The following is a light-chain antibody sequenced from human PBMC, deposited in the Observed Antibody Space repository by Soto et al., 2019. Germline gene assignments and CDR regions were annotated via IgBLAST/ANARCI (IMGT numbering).Light chain of an antibody. V-gene: IGLV2-14*01. CDR2: EVS. J-gene: IGLJ1*01. Sequence: QSVLIQPASVSGSPGQSITISCTGTSRDVGGSNYVSWYQHHPHRAPKLLIYEVSYRPSGVSSRFSGSKSCNTASLTISGLHAEDEADYYCSSYISSNTLEVFGVGTKVTVL. CDR1: SRDVGGSNY. CDR3: SSYISSNTLEV.